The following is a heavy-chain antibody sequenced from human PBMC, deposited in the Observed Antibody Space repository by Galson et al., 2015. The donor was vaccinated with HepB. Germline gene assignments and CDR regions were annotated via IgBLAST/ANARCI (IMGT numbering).Heavy chain of an antibody. CDR3: ARGDSSGWSNAEYFQH. CDR1: GFTFSSYA. V-gene: IGHV3-30*04. D-gene: IGHD6-19*01. CDR2: ISYDGSNK. J-gene: IGHJ1*01. Sequence: SLRLSCAASGFTFSSYAMYWVRQAPGKGLEWVAVISYDGSNKYYADSVKGRFTISRDNSKNTLYLQMNSLRAEDTAVYYCARGDSSGWSNAEYFQHWGQGTLVTVSS.